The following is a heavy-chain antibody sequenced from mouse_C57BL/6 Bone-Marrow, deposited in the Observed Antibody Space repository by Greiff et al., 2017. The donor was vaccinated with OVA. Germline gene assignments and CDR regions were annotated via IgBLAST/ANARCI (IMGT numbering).Heavy chain of an antibody. CDR1: GFTFSNYW. CDR3: TTTVVAPYYFDC. Sequence: EVQGVESGGGLVQPGGSMKLSCVASGFTFSNYWMNWVRQSPEKGLEWVAQIRLKSENYATHYAESVKGRLTISRDDSKSSVYLQMNNLRAEATGIYYCTTTVVAPYYFDCWGQGTTLTVSS. D-gene: IGHD1-1*01. J-gene: IGHJ2*01. CDR2: IRLKSENYAT. V-gene: IGHV6-3*01.